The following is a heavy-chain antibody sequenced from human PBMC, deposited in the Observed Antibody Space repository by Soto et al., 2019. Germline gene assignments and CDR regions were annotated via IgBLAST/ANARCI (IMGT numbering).Heavy chain of an antibody. D-gene: IGHD6-6*01. J-gene: IGHJ4*02. CDR2: ISYDGSNK. Sequence: GGSLRLSCAGSGFTFSSYAMHWVRQAPGKGLEWVAVISYDGSNKYYADSVKGRFTISRDNSKNTLYLQMNSLRAEDTAVYYRARDHEYSSSSLDYWGQGTLVTVSS. CDR1: GFTFSSYA. V-gene: IGHV3-30-3*01. CDR3: ARDHEYSSSSLDY.